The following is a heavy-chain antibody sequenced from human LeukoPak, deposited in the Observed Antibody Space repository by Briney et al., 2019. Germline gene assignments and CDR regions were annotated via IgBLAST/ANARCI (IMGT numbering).Heavy chain of an antibody. CDR1: GYAFTSYG. CDR2: ISAYNGNT. V-gene: IGHV1-18*01. D-gene: IGHD3-22*01. J-gene: IGHJ1*01. Sequence: ASVTVSFKASGYAFTSYGISWVRQAPGQGLEWMGWISAYNGNTNYAQKLQGRVTMTTDTSTSTAYMELRSLRSDDTAVYYCARAVMDSSGYYYLPLEYFQHWGQGTLVTVSS. CDR3: ARAVMDSSGYYYLPLEYFQH.